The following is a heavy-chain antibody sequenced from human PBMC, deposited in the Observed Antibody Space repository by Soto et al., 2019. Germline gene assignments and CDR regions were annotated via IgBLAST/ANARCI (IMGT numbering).Heavy chain of an antibody. CDR2: IYYSGST. D-gene: IGHD3-22*01. J-gene: IGHJ6*02. CDR1: GGSISSSSYY. Sequence: LETLSLTCTFSGGSISSSSYYWGWIRQPPGKGLEWIGSIYYSGSTYYNPSLKSRVTISVDTSKNQFSLKLSSVTAADTAVYYCARRLYYDSSGFEGGGMDVWGQGTTVTVSS. V-gene: IGHV4-39*01. CDR3: ARRLYYDSSGFEGGGMDV.